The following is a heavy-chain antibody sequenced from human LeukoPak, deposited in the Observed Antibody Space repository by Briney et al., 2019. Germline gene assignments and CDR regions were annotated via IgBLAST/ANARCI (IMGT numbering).Heavy chain of an antibody. CDR2: IYSGGST. J-gene: IGHJ3*02. V-gene: IGHV3-53*01. D-gene: IGHD6-13*01. CDR1: GFTISSNY. Sequence: PGGSLRLSCAASGFTISSNYMSWVRQAPGKGLEWVSVIYSGGSTYYADSVKGRFTISRDNAKNSLYLQMNSLRAEDTAVYYCARVPKTIAAAGTDAFDIWGQGTMVTVSS. CDR3: ARVPKTIAAAGTDAFDI.